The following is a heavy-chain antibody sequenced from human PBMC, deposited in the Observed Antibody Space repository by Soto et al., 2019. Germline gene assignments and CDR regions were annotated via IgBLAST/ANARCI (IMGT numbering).Heavy chain of an antibody. CDR2: IYYSGST. Sequence: SETLSLTCTASGGSISSYYWSWIRQPPGKGLEWIGYIYYSGSTNYNPSLKSRVTISVDTSKNQFSLKLSSVTAADTAVYFCARVGYDILTGYYRADYYYYYMDVWGKGTTVTVSS. V-gene: IGHV4-59*01. CDR3: ARVGYDILTGYYRADYYYYYMDV. D-gene: IGHD3-9*01. CDR1: GGSISSYY. J-gene: IGHJ6*03.